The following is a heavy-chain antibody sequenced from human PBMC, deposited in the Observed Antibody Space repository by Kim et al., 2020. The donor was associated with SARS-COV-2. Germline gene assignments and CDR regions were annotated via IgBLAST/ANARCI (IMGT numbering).Heavy chain of an antibody. Sequence: SETLSLTCTVSGGSISSSSYYWGWIRQPPGKGLEWIGSIYYSGSTYYNPSLKSRVTISVDTSKNQFSLKLSSVTAADTAVYYCARLGGLAVAANWFDPWGQGTLVTVSS. CDR2: IYYSGST. CDR3: ARLGGLAVAANWFDP. D-gene: IGHD6-19*01. V-gene: IGHV4-39*01. CDR1: GGSISSSSYY. J-gene: IGHJ5*02.